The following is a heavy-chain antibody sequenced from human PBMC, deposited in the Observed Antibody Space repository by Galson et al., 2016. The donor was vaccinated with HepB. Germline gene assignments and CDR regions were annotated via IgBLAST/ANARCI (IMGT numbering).Heavy chain of an antibody. CDR3: AHRTAVAGFNY. Sequence: PALVKPTQTLTLTCTFSGFSLSTSGVGVGWIRQPPGKALEWLALIYWDDDKRYSPSLKSRLTITKATSKNQVVLTMTNMDPMDTATYYCAHRTAVAGFNYWGQGTLVTVSS. CDR1: GFSLSTSGVG. J-gene: IGHJ4*02. D-gene: IGHD6-19*01. V-gene: IGHV2-5*02. CDR2: IYWDDDK.